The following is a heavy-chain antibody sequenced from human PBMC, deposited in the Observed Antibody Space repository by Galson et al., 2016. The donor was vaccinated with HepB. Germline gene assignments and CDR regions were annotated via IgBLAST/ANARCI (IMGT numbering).Heavy chain of an antibody. CDR2: ITGYNGKS. V-gene: IGHV1-18*01. J-gene: IGHJ4*02. Sequence: SVKVSCKASGYTFTHYGITWVRKAPGQGLEWMGWITGYNGKSNYAQSLQGRVTMTRDTATSTAYMELRSLRSDDTAVYYCARLLLSFGEPSGHFDYWGQGTLVTVSS. CDR3: ARLLLSFGEPSGHFDY. CDR1: GYTFTHYG. D-gene: IGHD3-10*01.